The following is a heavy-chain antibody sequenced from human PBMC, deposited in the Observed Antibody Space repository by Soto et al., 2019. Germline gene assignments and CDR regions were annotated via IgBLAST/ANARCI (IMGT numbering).Heavy chain of an antibody. Sequence: QVQLVQSGAEVKKPGASVKVSCKASGYTFTGYYMHWVRQAPGQGLEWMGWINPNSGGTNYVQKFQGWVTMTRDTSISTAYMELSRLRSDDTAVYYCAREGPGYCSGGSCYHYYGMDVWGQGTTVTVSS. CDR3: AREGPGYCSGGSCYHYYGMDV. CDR2: INPNSGGT. CDR1: GYTFTGYY. V-gene: IGHV1-2*04. D-gene: IGHD2-15*01. J-gene: IGHJ6*02.